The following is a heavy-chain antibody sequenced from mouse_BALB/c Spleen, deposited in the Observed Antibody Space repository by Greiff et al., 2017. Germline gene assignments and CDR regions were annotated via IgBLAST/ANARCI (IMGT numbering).Heavy chain of an antibody. Sequence: EVKLVESGGGLVKPGGSLKLSCAASGFTFSDYYMYWVRQTPEKRLEWVATISDGGSYTYYPDSVKGRFTISRDNAKNNLYLQMSSLKSEDTAMYYCARGGITTGYFDYWGQGTTLTVSS. D-gene: IGHD2-4*01. CDR1: GFTFSDYY. V-gene: IGHV5-4*02. CDR2: ISDGGSYT. J-gene: IGHJ2*01. CDR3: ARGGITTGYFDY.